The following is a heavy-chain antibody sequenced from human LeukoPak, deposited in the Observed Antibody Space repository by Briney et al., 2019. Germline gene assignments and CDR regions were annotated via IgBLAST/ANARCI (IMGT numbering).Heavy chain of an antibody. V-gene: IGHV1-69*04. J-gene: IGHJ4*02. D-gene: IGHD6-13*01. CDR2: IIPILGIA. Sequence: SVKVSCKASGGTFSIYAISWVRQAPGQGLEWMGRIIPILGIANYAQKFQGRVTITADKSTSTAYMELSSLRSEDTAVYYCSYSSSWYALFDYWGQGTLVTVSS. CDR1: GGTFSIYA. CDR3: SYSSSWYALFDY.